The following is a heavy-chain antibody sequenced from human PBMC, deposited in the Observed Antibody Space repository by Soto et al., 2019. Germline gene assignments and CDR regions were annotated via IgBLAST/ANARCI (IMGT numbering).Heavy chain of an antibody. CDR1: GFTFSSYA. J-gene: IGHJ6*02. V-gene: IGHV3-23*01. CDR2: ISGSGGIT. D-gene: IGHD3-10*01. CDR3: ARARRGAPYYYTMDL. Sequence: GGSLRRSCIASGFTFSSYAMTWFRQAPGKGLEWVSDISGSGGITYYADSVKGRFTISRDNSKNTLNLQMNSLRADDTAVYYCARARRGAPYYYTMDLWGQGTTVTVSS.